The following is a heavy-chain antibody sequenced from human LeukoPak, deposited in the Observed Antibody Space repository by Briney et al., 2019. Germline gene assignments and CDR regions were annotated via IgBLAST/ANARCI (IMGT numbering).Heavy chain of an antibody. D-gene: IGHD1-7*01. Sequence: PSETLSLTCSVSGGSISGYYWTWLRQPAGKGLECIGRVYTSGSTHYSPTLKTRLTMSVDTSKNQFSLKLSYVTAADTAVYYCARLITGTTTAFDIWGQGTMVTVSS. V-gene: IGHV4-4*07. J-gene: IGHJ3*02. CDR3: ARLITGTTTAFDI. CDR2: VYTSGST. CDR1: GGSISGYY.